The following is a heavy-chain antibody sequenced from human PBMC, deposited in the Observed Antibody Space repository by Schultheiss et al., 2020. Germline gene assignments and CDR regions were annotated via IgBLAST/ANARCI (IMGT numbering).Heavy chain of an antibody. CDR1: GYSISSGYY. D-gene: IGHD6-19*01. CDR2: IYYSGST. V-gene: IGHV4-38-2*02. CDR3: ASKQAGTTRFDY. Sequence: SETLSLTCTVSGYSISSGYYWGWIRQPPGKGLEWIGSIYYSGSTYYNPSLKSRVTISVDTSKNQFSLKLSSVTAADTAVYYCASKQAGTTRFDYWGQGTLVTVSS. J-gene: IGHJ4*02.